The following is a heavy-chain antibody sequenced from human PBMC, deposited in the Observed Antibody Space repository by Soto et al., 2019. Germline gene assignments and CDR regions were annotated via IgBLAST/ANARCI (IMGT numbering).Heavy chain of an antibody. Sequence: EVQLLESGGGLVQPGGSLRLSCVASGSTFSSDGMSWVRQAPGKGLEWVSGISGGTTYYADSVQGRFTISRDNFKNTLFLQMNSLRAEDTAVYRCATRDRVTSGSSHFYGTDVWGQGTTVTVSS. D-gene: IGHD1-26*01. CDR3: ATRDRVTSGSSHFYGTDV. V-gene: IGHV3-23*01. CDR2: ISGGTT. J-gene: IGHJ6*02. CDR1: GSTFSSDG.